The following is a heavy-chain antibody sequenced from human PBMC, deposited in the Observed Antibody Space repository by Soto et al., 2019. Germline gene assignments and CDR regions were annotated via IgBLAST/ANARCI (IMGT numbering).Heavy chain of an antibody. Sequence: QVQLQESGPGLVKPSQTLSFTCTVSGGSITSGGYYWSWIRQPPGKGLDWIGDIHYSGRTYYHPHLKSRVTITVDTSKNQFSLKLSSVTAADTGVYSCARDRGGLQVYYYYYGMDVWGQGTTVTVSS. CDR2: IHYSGRT. J-gene: IGHJ6*02. CDR1: GGSITSGGYY. CDR3: ARDRGGLQVYYYYYGMDV. D-gene: IGHD1-26*01. V-gene: IGHV4-31*03.